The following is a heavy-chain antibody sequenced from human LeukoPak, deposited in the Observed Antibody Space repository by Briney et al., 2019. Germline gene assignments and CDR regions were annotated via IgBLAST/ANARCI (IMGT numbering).Heavy chain of an antibody. CDR2: ISAYNGNT. J-gene: IGHJ4*02. CDR1: GYTFTSYG. CDR3: ARDMGITMVRGVPKLSFGY. V-gene: IGHV1-18*01. Sequence: ASVKVSCKASGYTFTSYGISWVRQAPGQGLEWMGWISAYNGNTNYAQKLQGRVTMTTDTSTSTAYMELRSLRSDDTAVYYCARDMGITMVRGVPKLSFGYWGQGTLVTVSS. D-gene: IGHD3-10*01.